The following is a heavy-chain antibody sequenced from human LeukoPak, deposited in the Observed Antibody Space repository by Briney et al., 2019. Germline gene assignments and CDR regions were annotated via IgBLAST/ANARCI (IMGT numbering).Heavy chain of an antibody. J-gene: IGHJ4*02. CDR1: GFTFSSYW. Sequence: GGSLRLSCAASGFTFSSYWMTWVRQAPGRGLEWVANIKEDGSEDHYVDSVKGRFSISRDNTKNSLYLQINSLRAEDTAVYYCARGVMLANWGQGALVTVSS. D-gene: IGHD3-16*01. V-gene: IGHV3-7*05. CDR2: IKEDGSED. CDR3: ARGVMLAN.